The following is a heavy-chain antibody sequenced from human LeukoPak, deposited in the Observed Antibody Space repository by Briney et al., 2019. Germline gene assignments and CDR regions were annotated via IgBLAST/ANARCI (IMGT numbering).Heavy chain of an antibody. D-gene: IGHD3-22*01. CDR2: ILPIFGTA. Sequence: SVKVSCKASGGTFSSYAISWVRQAPGRGLEWMGGILPIFGTANYAQKFQGRVTITADESTSTAYMELSSLRSEDTAVYYCARGPITMIVVYAFDIWGQGTMVTVSS. V-gene: IGHV1-69*13. J-gene: IGHJ3*02. CDR3: ARGPITMIVVYAFDI. CDR1: GGTFSSYA.